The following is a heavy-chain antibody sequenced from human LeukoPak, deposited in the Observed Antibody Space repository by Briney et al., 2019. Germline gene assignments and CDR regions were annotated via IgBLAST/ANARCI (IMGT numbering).Heavy chain of an antibody. J-gene: IGHJ4*02. V-gene: IGHV4-39*01. D-gene: IGHD2-21*02. CDR1: GFTFSDYY. CDR2: IYYSGST. CDR3: ARQVTVGSFFDY. Sequence: PGGSLRLSCAASGFTFSDYYMSWIRQPPGKGLEWIGSIYYSGSTYYNPSLKSRVTISVDTSKNQFSLKLSSVTAADTAVYYCARQVTVGSFFDYWGQGTLVTVSS.